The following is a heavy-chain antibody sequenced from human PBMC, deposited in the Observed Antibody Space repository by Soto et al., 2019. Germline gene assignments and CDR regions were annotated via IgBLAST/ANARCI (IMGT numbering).Heavy chain of an antibody. V-gene: IGHV5-10-1*01. J-gene: IGHJ5*02. CDR1: GYSFTSYW. Sequence: PGESLKISCKGSGYSFTSYWISWVRQMPGKGLEWMGRIDPSDSYTNYSPSFQGHVTISADKSISTAYLQWSSLKASDTAMYYCARHGGFDVSWFDPWGQGTLVTVSS. CDR2: IDPSDSYT. CDR3: ARHGGFDVSWFDP. D-gene: IGHD2-15*01.